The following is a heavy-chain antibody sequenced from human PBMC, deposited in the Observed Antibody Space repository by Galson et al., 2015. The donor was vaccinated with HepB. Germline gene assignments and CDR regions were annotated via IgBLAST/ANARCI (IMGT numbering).Heavy chain of an antibody. CDR2: ISDDGSYK. CDR1: GLSFSSYG. V-gene: IGHV3-30*18. J-gene: IGHJ6*02. CDR3: AKGGVDISSYGMDV. D-gene: IGHD3-9*01. Sequence: LRLSCAASGLSFSSYGMHWVRQAPGKGLEWVAVISDDGSYKYYADSVRGRFTISRDNSKNTLYLQMNSLRAEDTALYYCAKGGVDISSYGMDVWGQGTTVTVSS.